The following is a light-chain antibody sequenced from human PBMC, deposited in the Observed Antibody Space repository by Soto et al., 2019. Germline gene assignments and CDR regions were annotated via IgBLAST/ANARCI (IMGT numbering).Light chain of an antibody. Sequence: DIVMTQSPDSLAVSLGERATINCKSSQSVLYSSNNKNYLAWYQQKPGQSPKLLISWGFIRESGVPDRFSGSGSGTDFTLTISSLQAEDVAVYSCHQYYGSPPRTFGQGTKVEIK. CDR2: WGF. CDR3: HQYYGSPPRT. J-gene: IGKJ1*01. CDR1: QSVLYSSNNKNY. V-gene: IGKV4-1*01.